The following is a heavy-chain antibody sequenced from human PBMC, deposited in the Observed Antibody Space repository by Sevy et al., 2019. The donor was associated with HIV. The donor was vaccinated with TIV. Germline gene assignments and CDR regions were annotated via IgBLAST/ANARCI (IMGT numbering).Heavy chain of an antibody. J-gene: IGHJ6*02. CDR1: GFTFSSYW. D-gene: IGHD6-13*01. Sequence: GGSLRLSCAASGFTFSSYWMSWVRQAPGKGLEWVANIKQDGSEKYYLDSVKGRFTISRDNAKNSLYLQMNSLRAEDTAVYYCARTYSSSWYVYYYYGMDVWGQGTTVTVSS. V-gene: IGHV3-7*01. CDR3: ARTYSSSWYVYYYYGMDV. CDR2: IKQDGSEK.